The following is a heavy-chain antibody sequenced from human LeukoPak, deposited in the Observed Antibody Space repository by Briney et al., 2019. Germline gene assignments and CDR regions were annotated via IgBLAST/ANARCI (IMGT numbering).Heavy chain of an antibody. D-gene: IGHD5-18*01. CDR1: GYTFTSYG. V-gene: IGHV1-18*01. J-gene: IGHJ4*02. Sequence: GASVKVSCKASGYTFTSYGISWVRQAPGQGLEWMGWISAYNGNTNYAQKLQGRVTMTTDTSTSTAYMELRSLRSDDTAVYYCARFSLVDTAMVTLDYWGQGTLVTVSS. CDR3: ARFSLVDTAMVTLDY. CDR2: ISAYNGNT.